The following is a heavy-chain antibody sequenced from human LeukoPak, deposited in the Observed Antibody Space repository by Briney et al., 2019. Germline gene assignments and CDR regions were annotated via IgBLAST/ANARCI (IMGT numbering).Heavy chain of an antibody. V-gene: IGHV1-69*13. CDR2: IIPIFGTA. CDR3: AREGSDIVYGMDV. CDR1: GGTFSSYA. Sequence: GASVTVSCKASGGTFSSYAISWVRQAPGQGLEWMGGIIPIFGTANYAQKFQGRVTITADESTSTAYMELSSLRSEDTAVYYCAREGSDIVYGMDVWGQGTTVTVSS. D-gene: IGHD6-25*01. J-gene: IGHJ6*02.